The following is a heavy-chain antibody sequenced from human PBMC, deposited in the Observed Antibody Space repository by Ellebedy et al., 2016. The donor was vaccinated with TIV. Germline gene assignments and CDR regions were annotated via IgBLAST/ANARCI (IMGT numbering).Heavy chain of an antibody. Sequence: SQTLSLTCSISGDSVSSNTAAWTWIRQSPSRGLEWRGRTYYRSRWSNDYAVSVRGRITVNPDTSKNQFSLQLNFMTPEDTAVYYCARDGPAYYFYSWGQGTQVTVSS. CDR3: ARDGPAYYFYS. J-gene: IGHJ4*02. D-gene: IGHD2-15*01. CDR2: TYYRSRWSN. V-gene: IGHV6-1*01. CDR1: GDSVSSNTAA.